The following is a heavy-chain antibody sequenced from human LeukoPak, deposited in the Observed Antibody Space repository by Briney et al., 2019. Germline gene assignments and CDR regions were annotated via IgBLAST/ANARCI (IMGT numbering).Heavy chain of an antibody. Sequence: SETLSLTCAVSGGSISSNSYYWGWVRQSPGKGLEWIGAIYYSGNTYYSPSLKSRVTISADTSKNQFSLNLSSVTAADTAVYYCARRAYSDYGGVPVDPWGQGTLVTVSS. CDR3: ARRAYSDYGGVPVDP. V-gene: IGHV4-39*01. CDR2: IYYSGNT. D-gene: IGHD4-11*01. J-gene: IGHJ5*02. CDR1: GGSISSNSYY.